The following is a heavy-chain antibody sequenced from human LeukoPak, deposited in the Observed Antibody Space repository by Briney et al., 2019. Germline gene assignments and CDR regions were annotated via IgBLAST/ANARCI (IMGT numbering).Heavy chain of an antibody. CDR1: GYSFTSYW. V-gene: IGHV5-51*01. Sequence: PGESLKISCKGAGYSFTSYWIGWLRPLPEKGLEWMGLIYPGDSDARYSPSFQGQVTISADKSITTAYLQWSSLKASDTAMYYCARHFGGSTSHAFDIWGQGTMVTVSS. CDR3: ARHFGGSTSHAFDI. CDR2: IYPGDSDA. D-gene: IGHD2-2*01. J-gene: IGHJ3*02.